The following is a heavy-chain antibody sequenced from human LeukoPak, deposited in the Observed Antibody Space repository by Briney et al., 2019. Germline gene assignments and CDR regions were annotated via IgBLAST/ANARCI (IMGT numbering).Heavy chain of an antibody. Sequence: GSLRLSCAASGFTFSSYSMNWVRQAPGKGLEWVSYISSSSSTIYYADSVKGRFTISRDNAKNSLYLQMNSLRAEDTAVYYCAKWRCSSTSCYEDAFDIWGQGTMVTVSS. CDR2: ISSSSSTI. CDR3: AKWRCSSTSCYEDAFDI. D-gene: IGHD2-2*01. V-gene: IGHV3-48*04. J-gene: IGHJ3*02. CDR1: GFTFSSYS.